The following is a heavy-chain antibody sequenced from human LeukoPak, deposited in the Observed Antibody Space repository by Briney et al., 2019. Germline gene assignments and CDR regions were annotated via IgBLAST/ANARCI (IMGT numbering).Heavy chain of an antibody. D-gene: IGHD2-2*01. CDR2: IYYSGGT. Sequence: PSETLSLTCTVSGGSISSSSYYWGWIRQPPGKGLEWIGSIYYSGGTYYNPSLKSRVTISVDTSKNQFSLKLSSVTAADTAVYYCERDIVVVPAAIRFNPWGQGTLVTVYS. V-gene: IGHV4-39*07. CDR1: GGSISSSSYY. CDR3: ERDIVVVPAAIRFNP. J-gene: IGHJ5*02.